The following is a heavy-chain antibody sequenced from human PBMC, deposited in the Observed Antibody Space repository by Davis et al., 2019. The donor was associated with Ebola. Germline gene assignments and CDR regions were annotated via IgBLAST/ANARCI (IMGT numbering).Heavy chain of an antibody. CDR3: ATEKRGTVVTKDSYYFDY. CDR2: FDPEDGET. J-gene: IGHJ4*02. Sequence: ASVKVSCKVSGYTLTELSMHWVRQAPGKGLEWMGGFDPEDGETIYAQKFQGRVTMTEDTSTDTAYMELSSLRSEDTAVYYCATEKRGTVVTKDSYYFDYWGQGTLVTVSS. CDR1: GYTLTELS. D-gene: IGHD4-23*01. V-gene: IGHV1-24*01.